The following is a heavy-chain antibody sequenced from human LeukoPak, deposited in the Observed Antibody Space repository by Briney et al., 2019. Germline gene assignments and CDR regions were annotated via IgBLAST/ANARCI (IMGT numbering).Heavy chain of an antibody. Sequence: ASVKVSCKASGYTFTSYDISLVRQAPGQGLEWMGWISTYDGNTTYAQKLQGRVTMTTDTSTSTAYMELRSLRSDDTALYYCARSLGHYHYYMDVWGKGTTVTVSS. J-gene: IGHJ6*03. CDR2: ISTYDGNT. CDR3: ARSLGHYHYYMDV. CDR1: GYTFTSYD. D-gene: IGHD3-16*01. V-gene: IGHV1-18*01.